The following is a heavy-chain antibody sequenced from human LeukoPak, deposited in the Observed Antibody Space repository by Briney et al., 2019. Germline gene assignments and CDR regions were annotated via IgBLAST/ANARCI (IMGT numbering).Heavy chain of an antibody. CDR2: IYPGDSDT. CDR1: GYSFTSYW. D-gene: IGHD4/OR15-4a*01. Sequence: GESLKISCKGSGYSFTSYWIGWVRQMPGKGLEWMGIIYPGDSDTRYSPSFQGQVTISADRSISTAYLQWSSLKASDTAMYYCARGFYGGYYYYYYMDVWGKGTTVTISS. J-gene: IGHJ6*03. CDR3: ARGFYGGYYYYYYMDV. V-gene: IGHV5-51*01.